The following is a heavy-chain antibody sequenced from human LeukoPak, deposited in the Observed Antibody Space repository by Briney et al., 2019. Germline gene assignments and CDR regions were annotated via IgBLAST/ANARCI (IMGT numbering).Heavy chain of an antibody. V-gene: IGHV4-59*01. Sequence: PSETLSLTCTVSGGSIRSYYWSWIRQPPGKGLEWIGYIYYSGSTNYNPSLKSRVTISVDTSKNQFSLKLSSVTAADTAVYYCARERYYDSSGYYTSYFDYWGQGTLVTVSS. CDR1: GGSIRSYY. D-gene: IGHD3-22*01. CDR3: ARERYYDSSGYYTSYFDY. J-gene: IGHJ4*02. CDR2: IYYSGST.